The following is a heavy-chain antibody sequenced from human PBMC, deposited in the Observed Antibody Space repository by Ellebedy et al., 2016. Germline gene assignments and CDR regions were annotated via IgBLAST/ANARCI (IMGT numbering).Heavy chain of an antibody. D-gene: IGHD5-18*01. J-gene: IGHJ5*02. V-gene: IGHV4-4*02. CDR2: IYHSGST. CDR1: GFTFSNAW. CDR3: ARHGRGIRPIWFDP. Sequence: GSLRLSCAASGFTFSNAWMSWVRQAPGKGLEWIGEIYHSGSTNYNPSLKSRVTISVDTSKNQFSLKLSSVTAADTAVYYCARHGRGIRPIWFDPWGQGTLVTVSS.